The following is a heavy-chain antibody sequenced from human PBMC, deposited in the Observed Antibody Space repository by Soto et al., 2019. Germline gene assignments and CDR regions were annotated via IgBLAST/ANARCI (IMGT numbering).Heavy chain of an antibody. D-gene: IGHD6-13*01. CDR3: ARRRAGNPDDWFDP. J-gene: IGHJ5*02. CDR2: IYPGDSET. V-gene: IGHV5-51*03. CDR1: GYRFSNYW. Sequence: EVQLVQSGAEVKKPGESLKISCKGSGYRFSNYWIVWVRQMPGKGLEWMGIIYPGDSETKYSPSFQGQVTISADKSINTAYLQWISLKASDTAMYYCARRRAGNPDDWFDPWGQGTLVTVSS.